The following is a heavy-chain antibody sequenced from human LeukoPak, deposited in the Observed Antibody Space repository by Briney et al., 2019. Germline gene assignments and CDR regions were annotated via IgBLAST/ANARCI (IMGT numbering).Heavy chain of an antibody. V-gene: IGHV3-74*01. D-gene: IGHD2-15*01. Sequence: GGSLRLSCSASGFTFSSYWMHWVRQAPGKGLVWVSRINSDGFSTSYADSVKGRFTISRDNAKNTLYLQMNSLRAEHTAVYYCARIHRGNVVYMDVWGKGTTVTVSS. CDR1: GFTFSSYW. J-gene: IGHJ6*03. CDR3: ARIHRGNVVYMDV. CDR2: INSDGFST.